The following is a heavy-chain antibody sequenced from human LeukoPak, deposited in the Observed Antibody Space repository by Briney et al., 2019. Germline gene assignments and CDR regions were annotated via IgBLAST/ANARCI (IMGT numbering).Heavy chain of an antibody. D-gene: IGHD6-19*01. CDR1: GYTFTSYD. J-gene: IGHJ6*03. Sequence: ASVKVSCKASGYTFTSYDINWVRQATGQGLEWMGWMNPNSGNTGYAQKFQGRVTITRNTSISTAYMELSSLRSEDTAVYYCARGRSSGWWYYYYYYMDVWGKGTTVTVSS. CDR2: MNPNSGNT. CDR3: ARGRSSGWWYYYYYYMDV. V-gene: IGHV1-8*03.